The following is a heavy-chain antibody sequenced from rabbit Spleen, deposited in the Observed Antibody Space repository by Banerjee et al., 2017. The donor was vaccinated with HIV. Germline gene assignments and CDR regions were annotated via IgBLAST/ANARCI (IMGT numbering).Heavy chain of an antibody. CDR1: GFDFSSYY. CDR2: IDPVVGST. J-gene: IGHJ4*01. CDR3: ARILVFSGSSYPYNL. V-gene: IGHV1S7*01. D-gene: IGHD8-1*01. Sequence: QLKESGGGLVQPGGSLKLSCKASGFDFSSYYITWVRQAPGKGLEWIGYIDPVVGSTYYAGWVKARFTISRHNAQNTLYLQLYSLTAADTATYFCARILVFSGSSYPYNLWGPGTLVTVS.